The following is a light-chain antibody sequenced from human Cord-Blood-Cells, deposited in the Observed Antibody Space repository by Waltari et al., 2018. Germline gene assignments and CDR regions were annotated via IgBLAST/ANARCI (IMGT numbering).Light chain of an antibody. Sequence: QSALTPPRSVSGSPGQSVPTPCPGTSSDVVGYNYAPWYQQHPGKAPKLMIYDVSKRPSGVPDRFSGSKSGNTASLTISGLQAEDEADYYCCSYAGSYTWVFGGGTKLTVL. V-gene: IGLV2-11*01. CDR2: DVS. CDR1: SSDVVGYNY. J-gene: IGLJ3*02. CDR3: CSYAGSYTWV.